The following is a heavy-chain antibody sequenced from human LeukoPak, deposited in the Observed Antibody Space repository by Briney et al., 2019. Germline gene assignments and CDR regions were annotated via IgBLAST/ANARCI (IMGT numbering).Heavy chain of an antibody. J-gene: IGHJ4*02. V-gene: IGHV4-61*01. Sequence: SETLSLTCTVSGGSFSSGSYYWRWLRQPPGTGLEWIGYIYSSGSTNYNPSLKSRVTISVDASKTQFSLKLSSVTAADTAVYYCARSYASGSYPYWGQGTLVTVS. CDR3: ARSYASGSYPY. CDR1: GGSFSSGSYY. D-gene: IGHD3-10*01. CDR2: IYSSGST.